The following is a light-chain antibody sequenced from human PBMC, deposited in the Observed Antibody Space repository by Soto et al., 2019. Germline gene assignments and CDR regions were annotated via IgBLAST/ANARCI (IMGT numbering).Light chain of an antibody. CDR1: GSYNF. V-gene: IGLV2-23*02. CDR3: CSDAGRSTYV. Sequence: QSAXTQPASVSGSPGQSITISCTVGSYNFVSWYQQHPGKAPKVLIYEVSKRPSGVSDRFSGSKSGNTASLTISGPQAEDEADYYCCSDAGRSTYVFGTGTKVTVL. J-gene: IGLJ1*01. CDR2: EVS.